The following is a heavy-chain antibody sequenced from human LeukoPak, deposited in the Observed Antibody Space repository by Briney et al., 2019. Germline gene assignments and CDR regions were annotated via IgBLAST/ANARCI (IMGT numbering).Heavy chain of an antibody. Sequence: ASVKVSCKASGGTFSSYAISWVRQAPGQGLEWMGGFDPEDGETIYAQKFQGRVTMTEDTSTDTAYMELSSLRSEDTAVYYCATDVWEPDDDDYWGQGTLVTVSS. CDR3: ATDVWEPDDDDY. D-gene: IGHD1-26*01. J-gene: IGHJ4*02. V-gene: IGHV1-24*01. CDR1: GGTFSSYA. CDR2: FDPEDGET.